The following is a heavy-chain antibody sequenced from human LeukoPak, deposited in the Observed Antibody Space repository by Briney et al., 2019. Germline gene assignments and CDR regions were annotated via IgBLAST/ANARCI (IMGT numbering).Heavy chain of an antibody. CDR1: GFTFSSYA. J-gene: IGHJ6*02. CDR2: ISGSGGST. D-gene: IGHD1-26*01. V-gene: IGHV3-23*01. CDR3: AKDKVSGSDYYHGMDV. Sequence: PGGSLRLSCAASGFTFSSYAMSWVRQAPGKGLEWVSAISGSGGSTYYADSVKGRFTISRDNSKNTLYLQMNSLRAEDTAVYHCAKDKVSGSDYYHGMDVWGQGTTVTVSS.